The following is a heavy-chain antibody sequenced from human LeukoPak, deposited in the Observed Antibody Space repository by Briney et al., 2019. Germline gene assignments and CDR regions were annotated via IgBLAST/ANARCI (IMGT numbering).Heavy chain of an antibody. Sequence: GGSLRLSCAASGFTFSSYAMSWVRQAPGEGLEWVSVIYSGGSTYYADSVKGRFTISRDNSKNTLYLQMNSLRAEDTAVYSCVKGYTEWYLTFFDYWGQGTLVTVSS. CDR3: VKGYTEWYLTFFDY. D-gene: IGHD3-16*02. CDR1: GFTFSSYA. V-gene: IGHV3-23*03. J-gene: IGHJ4*02. CDR2: IYSGGST.